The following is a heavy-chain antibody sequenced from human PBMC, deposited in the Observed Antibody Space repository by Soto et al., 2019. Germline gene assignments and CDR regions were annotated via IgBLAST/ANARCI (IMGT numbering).Heavy chain of an antibody. CDR3: ARGSATVPAAGAGY. CDR1: GYSFTSYA. Sequence: XSVKVSCKASGYSFTSYAMHWVRQAPGQRLEWMGWINAGNGNTKYSQKFQGRVTITRDTSASTAYMELSSLRSEDTAVYYCARGSATVPAAGAGYWGQGTLVTVSS. D-gene: IGHD2-2*01. V-gene: IGHV1-3*01. J-gene: IGHJ4*02. CDR2: INAGNGNT.